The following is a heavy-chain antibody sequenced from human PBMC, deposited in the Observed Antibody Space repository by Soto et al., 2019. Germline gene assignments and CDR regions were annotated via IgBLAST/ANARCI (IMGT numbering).Heavy chain of an antibody. J-gene: IGHJ4*02. D-gene: IGHD6-13*01. V-gene: IGHV4-34*01. CDR2: INHSGST. Sequence: QVQLQQWGAGLLKPSETLSLTCAVYGGSFSGYSWSWISQPPGQGLEWIGEINHSGSTNYNPSLKIRVTISVDTSKTQFTLNLSTVTAADMAVYYCARCHSSSVNYWGQGTLVTVSS. CDR3: ARCHSSSVNY. CDR1: GGSFSGYS.